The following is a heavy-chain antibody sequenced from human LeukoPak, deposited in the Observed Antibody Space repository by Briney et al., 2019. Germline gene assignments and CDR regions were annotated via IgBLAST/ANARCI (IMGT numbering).Heavy chain of an antibody. CDR1: GDSISPYY. D-gene: IGHD5-24*01. V-gene: IGHV4-59*08. Sequence: SETLSLTCTVSGDSISPYYWNWIRQPPGKGLEWIGDISYSGSTKYIPSLKSRVSISVETSKNQFFLKLTSVTAADTAMYYCARHGDGYDDTLDIWGQGTMVTVSS. CDR3: ARHGDGYDDTLDI. J-gene: IGHJ3*02. CDR2: ISYSGST.